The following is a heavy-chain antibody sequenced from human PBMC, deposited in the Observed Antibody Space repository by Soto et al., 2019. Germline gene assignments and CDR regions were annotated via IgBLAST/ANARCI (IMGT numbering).Heavy chain of an antibody. D-gene: IGHD2-15*01. Sequence: GGSLRLSCAASGFSFRNYGMHRVRQAPGKGLEWVAVISYEGSRISYAASVKGRFTISRDNSKNAVFLQMNRLTPDDTAVYSCAKDHGGGNFFLYFDLWGQGTLVTVSS. V-gene: IGHV3-30*18. CDR1: GFSFRNYG. CDR2: ISYEGSRI. CDR3: AKDHGGGNFFLYFDL. J-gene: IGHJ4*02.